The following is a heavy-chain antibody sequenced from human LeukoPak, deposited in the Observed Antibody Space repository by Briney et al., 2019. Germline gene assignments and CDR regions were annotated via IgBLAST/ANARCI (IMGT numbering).Heavy chain of an antibody. Sequence: SSVKVSRKASGGTFSSYAISWVRQAPGQGLEWMGGIIPIFGTANYAQKFQGRVTITADESTSTAYMELSSLRSEDTAVYYCAARGDYGDYVRFDYWGQGTLVTVSS. CDR1: GGTFSSYA. CDR2: IIPIFGTA. D-gene: IGHD4-17*01. CDR3: AARGDYGDYVRFDY. J-gene: IGHJ4*02. V-gene: IGHV1-69*01.